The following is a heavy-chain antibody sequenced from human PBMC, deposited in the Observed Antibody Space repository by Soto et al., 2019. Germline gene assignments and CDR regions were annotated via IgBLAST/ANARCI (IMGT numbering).Heavy chain of an antibody. Sequence: PSETLSLPSIVSGESIGSISDYWGWISQPPGKGLEWIGSIYHSGRTYYNPSLKSRVSISIDTSKNQFSLKLSSVTAADTALYYCARQRTTVVTQAYFDYWGQGALVTVSS. CDR3: ARQRTTVVTQAYFDY. J-gene: IGHJ4*02. V-gene: IGHV4-39*01. CDR2: IYHSGRT. CDR1: GESIGSISDY. D-gene: IGHD2-21*02.